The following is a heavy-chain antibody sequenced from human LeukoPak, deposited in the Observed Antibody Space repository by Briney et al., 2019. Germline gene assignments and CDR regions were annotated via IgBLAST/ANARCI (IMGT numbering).Heavy chain of an antibody. D-gene: IGHD3-22*01. Sequence: GGSLRLSCAASGFTFSSYEMNWVRQAPGKGLEWVSYISSSGSTIYYADSVKGRFTISRDNAKISLYLQMNSLRAEDTAVYYCARAGIYYYDSTGHYTTDYWGQGTLVTVSS. V-gene: IGHV3-48*03. CDR3: ARAGIYYYDSTGHYTTDY. J-gene: IGHJ4*02. CDR1: GFTFSSYE. CDR2: ISSSGSTI.